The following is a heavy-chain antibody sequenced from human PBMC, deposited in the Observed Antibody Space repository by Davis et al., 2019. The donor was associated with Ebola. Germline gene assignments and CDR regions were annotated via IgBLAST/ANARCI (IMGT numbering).Heavy chain of an antibody. D-gene: IGHD6-13*01. CDR3: ARRGQLVSAFWDYYYGMDV. V-gene: IGHV4-34*01. Sequence: MPSETLSLTCAVYGGSFSGYYWSWIRQPPGKGLEWIGEINHSGSTNYNPSLKSRVTISVDTSKNQFSLKLSSVTAADTAVYYCARRGQLVSAFWDYYYGMDVWGQGTTVTVSS. J-gene: IGHJ6*02. CDR1: GGSFSGYY. CDR2: INHSGST.